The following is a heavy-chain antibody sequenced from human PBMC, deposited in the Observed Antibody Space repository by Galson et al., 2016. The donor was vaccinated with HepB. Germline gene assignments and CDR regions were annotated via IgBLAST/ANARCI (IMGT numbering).Heavy chain of an antibody. CDR1: GFTSGYSFDDFA. J-gene: IGHJ6*02. Sequence: SLRLSCAASGFTSGYSFDDFAMYCVRRRPGKGLEWVAGITWNGFKKGYQAGVNGRFTISRANDKKAVDLRMNSLRAEDTALYYCAMDMLGGIASEKYFYGMKVWGRGTTVVVSS. D-gene: IGHD3-16*01. CDR2: ITWNGFKK. CDR3: AMDMLGGIASEKYFYGMKV. V-gene: IGHV3-9*01.